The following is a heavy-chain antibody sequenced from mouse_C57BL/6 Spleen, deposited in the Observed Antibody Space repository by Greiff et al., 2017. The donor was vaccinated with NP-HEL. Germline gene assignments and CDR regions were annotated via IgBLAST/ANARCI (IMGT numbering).Heavy chain of an antibody. D-gene: IGHD1-1*01. Sequence: QVQLQQSGPGLVQPSQSLSITCTVSGFSLTSYGVHWVRQSPGKGLEWLGVIWSGGSTDYNAAFISSLSISKDKSKSQVFFKMNSLQADDTALYYCAGSSYYAMDYWGQGTSVTVAS. CDR2: IWSGGST. CDR1: GFSLTSYG. J-gene: IGHJ4*01. V-gene: IGHV2-2*01. CDR3: AGSSYYAMDY.